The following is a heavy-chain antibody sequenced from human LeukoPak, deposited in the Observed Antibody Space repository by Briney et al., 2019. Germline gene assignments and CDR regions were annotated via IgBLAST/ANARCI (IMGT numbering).Heavy chain of an antibody. CDR2: IIPILGIA. Sequence: SVKVSCKASGGTFSSYAISWVRQAPGQGLEWMGRIIPILGIANYAQKFQGRVTITADKSTGTVYMELSSLRSEDTAVYYCARVNLRGSQYNWFDPWGQGTLVTVSS. CDR3: ARVNLRGSQYNWFDP. CDR1: GGTFSSYA. D-gene: IGHD1-26*01. J-gene: IGHJ5*02. V-gene: IGHV1-69*04.